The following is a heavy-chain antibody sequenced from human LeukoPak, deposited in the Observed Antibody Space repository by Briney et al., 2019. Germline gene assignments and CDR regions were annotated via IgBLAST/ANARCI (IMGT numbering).Heavy chain of an antibody. V-gene: IGHV1-2*02. CDR1: GYTFTSHV. CDR3: AREPLLLWFGESPLDY. J-gene: IGHJ4*02. Sequence: ASVKVSCKASGYTFTSHVINWVRQAPGQGLEWMGWINPNSGGTNYAQKFQGRVTMTRDTSISTAYMELSRLRSDDPAVYYCAREPLLLWFGESPLDYWGQGTLVTVSS. CDR2: INPNSGGT. D-gene: IGHD3-10*01.